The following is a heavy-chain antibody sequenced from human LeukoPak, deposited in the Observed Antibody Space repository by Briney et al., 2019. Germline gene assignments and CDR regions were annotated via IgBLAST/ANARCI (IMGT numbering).Heavy chain of an antibody. CDR2: IWYDGSNK. D-gene: IGHD6-13*01. CDR3: ARAEEGYSSIY. J-gene: IGHJ4*02. V-gene: IGHV3-33*01. Sequence: GGALRHSCVASGFTFSSYGMHGVRQAPGKGREWVAVIWYDGSNKYYADSVRGLFTISRDNSKSTLYLQMNSLREEATAVYYCARAEEGYSSIYWGQGTLVTVSS. CDR1: GFTFSSYG.